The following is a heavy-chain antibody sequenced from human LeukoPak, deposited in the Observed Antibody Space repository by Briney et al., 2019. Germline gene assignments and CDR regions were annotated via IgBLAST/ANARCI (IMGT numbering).Heavy chain of an antibody. CDR3: ARADPGDAFDI. J-gene: IGHJ3*02. CDR1: GYSISSGYY. V-gene: IGHV4-38-2*01. CDR2: IYHSGST. Sequence: SETLSLTCAVSGYSISSGYYWGWIRQPPGKGLEWIGSIYHSGSTYYNPSLKSRVTISVDTSKNQFSLKLSSVTAADTAVYYCARADPGDAFDIWGQGTMVTVSS.